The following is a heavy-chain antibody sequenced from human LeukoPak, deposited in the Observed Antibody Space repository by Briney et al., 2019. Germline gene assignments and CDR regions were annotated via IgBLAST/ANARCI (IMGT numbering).Heavy chain of an antibody. J-gene: IGHJ4*02. CDR1: GDSISSGDYY. CDR3: ARDTRMSSGYHYFDL. Sequence: SQTLSLTCSVSGDSISSGDYYWSWVRQPPGKTLECIGYIYYSGSTYSNPSLRSRVTISVDTPNKQFSLKLSSVTAADTAVYYCARDTRMSSGYHYFDLWGQGTLVTVSP. V-gene: IGHV4-30-4*01. CDR2: IYYSGST. D-gene: IGHD3-22*01.